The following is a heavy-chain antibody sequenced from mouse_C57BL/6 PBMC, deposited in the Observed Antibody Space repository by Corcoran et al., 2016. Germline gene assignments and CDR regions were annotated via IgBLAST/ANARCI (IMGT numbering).Heavy chain of an antibody. V-gene: IGHV9-3*01. J-gene: IGHJ2*01. CDR3: ARWGDDYVSYDFDY. CDR2: INPYSGVP. CDR1: GYTLTTYG. Sequence: QIQLVQSGPELKKPGETVKISCKDSGYTLTTYGISWVKQAPGRGLKWMGWINPYSGVPTYADDFKGRFAFSLETSANTAYLQINNLKNEDTATYFCARWGDDYVSYDFDYWGQGTTLTVSS. D-gene: IGHD2-4*01.